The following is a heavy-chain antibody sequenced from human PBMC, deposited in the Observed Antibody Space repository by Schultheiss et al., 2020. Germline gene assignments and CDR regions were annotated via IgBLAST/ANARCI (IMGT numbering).Heavy chain of an antibody. CDR1: GFTFSNYA. D-gene: IGHD2-8*02. Sequence: GGSLRLSCAASGFTFSNYAMNWVRQAPGKGLEWVSYISSRGSTIYYADSVKGRFTISRDNAKNTLYLQMNSLRAEDTAVYYCARDVKRYCTGGVCFTSSYYYYYGMDVWGEGTTVTVS. CDR2: ISSRGSTI. J-gene: IGHJ6*02. CDR3: ARDVKRYCTGGVCFTSSYYYYYGMDV. V-gene: IGHV3-48*04.